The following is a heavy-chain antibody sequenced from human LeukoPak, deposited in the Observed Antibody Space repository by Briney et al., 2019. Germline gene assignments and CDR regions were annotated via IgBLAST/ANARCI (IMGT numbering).Heavy chain of an antibody. Sequence: PGGSLRLSCAASGFTFSSYAMSWVRQAPGKGLEWVSAISGSGGSTYYADSVKGRFTISRDNSKNTLYLQMNSLRAEDTAVYYCAKVWFGTLSYYGMDVWGQGTTVTVSS. D-gene: IGHD3-10*01. CDR1: GFTFSSYA. CDR3: AKVWFGTLSYYGMDV. J-gene: IGHJ6*02. CDR2: ISGSGGST. V-gene: IGHV3-23*01.